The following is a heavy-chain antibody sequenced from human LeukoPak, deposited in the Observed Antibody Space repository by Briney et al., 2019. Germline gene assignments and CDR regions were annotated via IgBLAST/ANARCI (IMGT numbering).Heavy chain of an antibody. CDR3: ARAYYDILTGYYRSPDGAFDI. CDR1: GYTFTSYG. J-gene: IGHJ3*02. V-gene: IGHV1-18*04. D-gene: IGHD3-9*01. Sequence: ASVKVSCKASGYTFTSYGISWVRQAPGQGLEWMGWISANNGNTNYAQKLQGRVTMTTDTSTSTAYMELRSLRSDDTAVYYCARAYYDILTGYYRSPDGAFDIWGQGTMVTVSS. CDR2: ISANNGNT.